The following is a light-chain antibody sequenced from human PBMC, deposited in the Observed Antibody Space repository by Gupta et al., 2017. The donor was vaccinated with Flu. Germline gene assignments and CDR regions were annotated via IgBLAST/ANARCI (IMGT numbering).Light chain of an antibody. CDR3: AAWDDSLNGNV. CDR2: SNN. CDR1: NSNIGSNT. V-gene: IGLV1-44*01. J-gene: IGLJ1*01. Sequence: QSVLTQPPSASGTPGQRVTISCSGSNSNIGSNTVNWYQQLPGTAPKLLIYSNNQRPSGVPVRFSGSKSGTSASLAISGLQSEDEADYYCAAWDDSLNGNVFGTGTKVTVL.